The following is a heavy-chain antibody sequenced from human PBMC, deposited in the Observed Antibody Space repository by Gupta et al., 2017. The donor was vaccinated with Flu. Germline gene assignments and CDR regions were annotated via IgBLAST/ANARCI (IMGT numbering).Heavy chain of an antibody. J-gene: IGHJ4*02. Sequence: GWIRQPPGKGLEWIGSMSHSGSTYYNPSLKNQVTISADTSNNQFSLRLRTVTAADTAVYYCTRVTGGCPADYWGQGTLVTVSS. CDR3: TRVTGGCPADY. CDR2: MSHSGST. D-gene: IGHD6-25*01. V-gene: IGHV4-39*01.